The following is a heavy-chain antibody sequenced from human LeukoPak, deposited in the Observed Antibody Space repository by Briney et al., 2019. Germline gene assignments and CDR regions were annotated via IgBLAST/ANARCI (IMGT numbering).Heavy chain of an antibody. CDR1: GGSISSYN. J-gene: IGHJ4*02. V-gene: IGHV4-59*01. CDR3: ARGDPQPYFDY. CDR2: IYYSGST. Sequence: SETLSLTCTVSGGSISSYNWSWIRQPPGKGLEWIGYIYYSGSTNYNPSLKSRVTISVDTSKNQFSLKLSSVTAADTAVYYCARGDPQPYFDYWGQGTLVTVSS.